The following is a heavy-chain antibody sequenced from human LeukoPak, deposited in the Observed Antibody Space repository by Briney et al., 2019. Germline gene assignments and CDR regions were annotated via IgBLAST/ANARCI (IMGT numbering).Heavy chain of an antibody. D-gene: IGHD2-15*01. J-gene: IGHJ3*02. Sequence: GRSLRLSCAASGFTFDNYAKHWVRQSSGKGLEWVSGIVSCGGGTYYADSVKGRFTISRDSSKDTVYLQMDSLRAEDTAIYYCAKIHQNRVVVGAKGAFDIWGQGTAVTVSS. V-gene: IGHV3-23*01. CDR2: IVSCGGGT. CDR3: AKIHQNRVVVGAKGAFDI. CDR1: GFTFDNYA.